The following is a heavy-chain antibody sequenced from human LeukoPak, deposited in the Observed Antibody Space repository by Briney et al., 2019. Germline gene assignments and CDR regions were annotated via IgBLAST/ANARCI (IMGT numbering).Heavy chain of an antibody. CDR2: MNPNSGNT. CDR1: GYTFTSYD. J-gene: IGHJ4*02. CDR3: AKDGSGLREYSSSHDY. D-gene: IGHD6-6*01. V-gene: IGHV1-8*01. Sequence: ASVKVSCKASGYTFTSYDINWVRQSTGQGLEWMGWMNPNSGNTGHAQKFQGRVTITRDTSISTAYMELSSLRSEDTAVYYCAKDGSGLREYSSSHDYWGQGTLVTVSS.